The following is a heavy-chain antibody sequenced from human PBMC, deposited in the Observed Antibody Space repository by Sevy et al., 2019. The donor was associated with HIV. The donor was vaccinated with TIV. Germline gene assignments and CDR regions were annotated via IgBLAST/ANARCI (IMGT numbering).Heavy chain of an antibody. V-gene: IGHV3-73*01. CDR3: TRLLPGYSSGWYRYFDY. J-gene: IGHJ4*02. Sequence: GGSLRLSCAASGFTFSGSAMHWVRQASGKGLEWVGRIRSKANSYAAAYAASVKGRFTMSRDDSKNTAYLQMNSLKTEDRAVYYCTRLLPGYSSGWYRYFDYWGQGTLVTVSS. CDR1: GFTFSGSA. D-gene: IGHD6-19*01. CDR2: IRSKANSYAA.